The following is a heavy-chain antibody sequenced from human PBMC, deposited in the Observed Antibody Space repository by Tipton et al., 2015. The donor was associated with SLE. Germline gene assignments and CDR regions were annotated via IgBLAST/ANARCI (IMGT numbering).Heavy chain of an antibody. Sequence: TLSLTCTVSGISISSNNYSWGWIRQPPGKGLEWIATIYFNGSTYNIPSLRSRVTVSVDTSKNQFSLNLNSVTATDTAVYYCARRPHDLWSGYGLYYYYGVDVWGQGTTVTVSS. D-gene: IGHD3-3*01. CDR3: ARRPHDLWSGYGLYYYYGVDV. CDR1: GISISSNNYS. CDR2: IYFNGST. V-gene: IGHV4-39*01. J-gene: IGHJ6*02.